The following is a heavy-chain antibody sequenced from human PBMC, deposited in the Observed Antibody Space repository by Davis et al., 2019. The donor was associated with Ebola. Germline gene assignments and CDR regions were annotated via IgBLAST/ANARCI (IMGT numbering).Heavy chain of an antibody. CDR2: IRGRGDST. Sequence: GGSLRLSCAASGFTFSSYAMSWVRQAPGKGLEWVSAIRGRGDSTYSADSVKGRFTISRDNSKNTLHLQMNSLRAEDTAVYYCEVGATYYYYYGMDVWGQGTTVTVSS. CDR3: EVGATYYYYYGMDV. J-gene: IGHJ6*02. CDR1: GFTFSSYA. D-gene: IGHD1-26*01. V-gene: IGHV3-23*01.